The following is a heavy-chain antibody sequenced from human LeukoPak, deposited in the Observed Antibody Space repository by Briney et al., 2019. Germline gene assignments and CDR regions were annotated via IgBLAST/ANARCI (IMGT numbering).Heavy chain of an antibody. D-gene: IGHD4-17*01. CDR3: AREMKGATVTKARLSDY. J-gene: IGHJ4*02. V-gene: IGHV3-21*01. Sequence: PGGSLRLSCAASGFTFNTYWMSWVRQAPEKGLEWVSSISSCSSYIYYADSVKGRFTISRDNAKNSLYLQMNSLRAEDTAVYYCAREMKGATVTKARLSDYWGQGTLVTVSS. CDR1: GFTFNTYW. CDR2: ISSCSSYI.